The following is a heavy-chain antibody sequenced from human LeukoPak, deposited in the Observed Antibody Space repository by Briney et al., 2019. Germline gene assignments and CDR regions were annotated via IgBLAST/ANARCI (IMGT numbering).Heavy chain of an antibody. CDR1: GSSFTTHW. V-gene: IGHV5-51*01. CDR3: ARLRWPRGGRSSFDY. Sequence: GESLKISCKGSGSSFTTHWIGWVRQMPGKGLEWMGIVNPDDSDTKYSPSFQGQVTISADKSITTAYLQWSSLKASDTAMYYCARLRWPRGGRSSFDYWGQGALVTVSS. J-gene: IGHJ4*02. CDR2: VNPDDSDT. D-gene: IGHD3-10*01.